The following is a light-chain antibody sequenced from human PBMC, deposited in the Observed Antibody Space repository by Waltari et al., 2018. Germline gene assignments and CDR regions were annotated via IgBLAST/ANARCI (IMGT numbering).Light chain of an antibody. J-gene: IGLJ1*01. V-gene: IGLV2-14*01. Sequence: QSALTQPASVSGSPGQSITISCTGTSSDVGGYNSVSWYQQHPGKAPKLLIYEVSNRPSGVSNRSSGSKSGNTASLTISGLQAEDEADYYCCSYTGSSSPYVFGAGTKVTVL. CDR1: SSDVGGYNS. CDR2: EVS. CDR3: CSYTGSSSPYV.